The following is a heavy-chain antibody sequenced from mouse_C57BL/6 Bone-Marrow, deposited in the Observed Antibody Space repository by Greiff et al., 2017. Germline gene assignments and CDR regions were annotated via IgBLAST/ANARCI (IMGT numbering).Heavy chain of an antibody. D-gene: IGHD1-1*01. J-gene: IGHJ2*01. CDR1: GFTFSSYA. CDR2: ISDGGSYT. CDR3: ARDPYYYGSSPWFAY. V-gene: IGHV5-4*01. Sequence: DVQLVESGGGLVKPGGSLKLSCAASGFTFSSYAMSWVRQTPEKRLEWVATISDGGSYTYYPDNVKGRFTISRDNAKNNLYLQMSHLKSEDTAMXYCARDPYYYGSSPWFAYWGKGTTLTVSS.